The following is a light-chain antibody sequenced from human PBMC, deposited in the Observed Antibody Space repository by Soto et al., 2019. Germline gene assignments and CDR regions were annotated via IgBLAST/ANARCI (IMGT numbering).Light chain of an antibody. J-gene: IGLJ1*01. CDR3: SSYTSSSTPYV. V-gene: IGLV2-14*01. CDR2: DVS. CDR1: SSDVGGYNY. Sequence: QSVLTQPASVSGSPGQSITISCIGTSSDVGGYNYVSWYRQHPGKAPKLMIYDVSNRPSGVSNRFSGSKSDNTASLTISGLQAEDEADYYCSSYTSSSTPYVFGTGTKLTVL.